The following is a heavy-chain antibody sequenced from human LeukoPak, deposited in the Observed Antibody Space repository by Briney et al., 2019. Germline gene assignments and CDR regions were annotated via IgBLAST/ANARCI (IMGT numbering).Heavy chain of an antibody. Sequence: SETLSLTCAVYCGSFSCYYWSWIRPPPGKGLGWSGEINHSGSTNYNPSLKSRVTISVDTSKNQFSLKMSCVTAADTAVYYCARSSRHGDYVPQFDYWGQGTLVTVSS. CDR2: INHSGST. CDR3: ARSSRHGDYVPQFDY. J-gene: IGHJ4*02. V-gene: IGHV4-34*01. D-gene: IGHD4-17*01. CDR1: CGSFSCYY.